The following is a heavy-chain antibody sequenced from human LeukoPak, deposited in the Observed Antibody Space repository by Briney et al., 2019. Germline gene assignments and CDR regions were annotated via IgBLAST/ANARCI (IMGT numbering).Heavy chain of an antibody. CDR1: GGTFSSYA. CDR3: ARGYYGSGSYGGFDY. D-gene: IGHD3-10*01. J-gene: IGHJ4*02. Sequence: GASVNVSCKASGGTFSSYAISWVRQAPGQGLEWMGGIIPIFGTANYAQKFQGRVTITADESTSTAYMELSSLRSEDTAVHYCARGYYGSGSYGGFDYWGQGTLVTVSS. V-gene: IGHV1-69*13. CDR2: IIPIFGTA.